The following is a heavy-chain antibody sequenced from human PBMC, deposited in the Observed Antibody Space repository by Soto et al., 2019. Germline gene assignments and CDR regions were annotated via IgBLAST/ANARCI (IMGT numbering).Heavy chain of an antibody. D-gene: IGHD3-3*01. V-gene: IGHV3-23*01. CDR1: GLSFASFA. CDR3: AKWSYLDY. Sequence: GGALRLWCTTSGLSFASFAMTWVRQAPGKGLEWVATISGSDGKTYYADSVKGRFSISRDTSRNTLYLQMNSLRADDTAIYYCAKWSYLDYWGQGTRVTVSS. J-gene: IGHJ4*02. CDR2: ISGSDGKT.